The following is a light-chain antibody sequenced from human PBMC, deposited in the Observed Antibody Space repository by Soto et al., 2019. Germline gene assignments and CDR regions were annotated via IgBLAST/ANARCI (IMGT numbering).Light chain of an antibody. CDR3: SSYAGGNYV. CDR1: SSDVGGYNH. CDR2: EVT. J-gene: IGLJ1*01. Sequence: QSVLTQPPSSSGSPGQSVTISCTGASSDVGGYNHVSWFQQHPGKAPKLIIYEVTKRPSGVPDRFSGSKSGNTASLTVSGLQAEDEADYYCSSYAGGNYVFGTGTKVTVL. V-gene: IGLV2-8*01.